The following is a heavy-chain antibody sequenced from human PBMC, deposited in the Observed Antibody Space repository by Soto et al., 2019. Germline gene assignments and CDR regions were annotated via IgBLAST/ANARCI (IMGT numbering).Heavy chain of an antibody. V-gene: IGHV4-31*03. Sequence: QVQLQESGPGLVKPSQTLSLTCTVSGGSISSGGYYWSWIRQHPGKGLEWIGYIYYSGSTYYNPSLKSRVTISVDTSKNQFSLKLSSVTAADTAVYYCARDFLDSTSYYYGMDVWAQGTTVTVSS. J-gene: IGHJ6*02. CDR1: GGSISSGGYY. D-gene: IGHD3-3*01. CDR3: ARDFLDSTSYYYGMDV. CDR2: IYYSGST.